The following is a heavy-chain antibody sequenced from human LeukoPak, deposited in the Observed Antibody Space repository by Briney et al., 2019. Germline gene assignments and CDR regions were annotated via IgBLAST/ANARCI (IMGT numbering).Heavy chain of an antibody. Sequence: SGTLSLTCAVSGGSIGSSNWWSWARQPPGKGLEWIGEIYHSGTTNYNPSLKSRVTISTDTSKNHFSLNLNSVTAADTGVYYCVRGSRVYCGGDCYYYWGQGTLVTVSS. D-gene: IGHD2-21*02. V-gene: IGHV4-4*02. CDR2: IYHSGTT. J-gene: IGHJ4*02. CDR1: GGSIGSSNW. CDR3: VRGSRVYCGGDCYYY.